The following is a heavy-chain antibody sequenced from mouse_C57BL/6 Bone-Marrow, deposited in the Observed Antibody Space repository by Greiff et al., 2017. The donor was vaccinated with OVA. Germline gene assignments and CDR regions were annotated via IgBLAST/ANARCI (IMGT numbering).Heavy chain of an antibody. D-gene: IGHD1-1*01. V-gene: IGHV1-53*01. Sequence: VQLQQPGTELVKPGASVKLSCKASGYTFTSYWMHWVKQRPGQGLEWIGNINPSNGGTNYNEKFKSKATLTVDKSSSTAYMQLSSLTSEGSSVYYCARDGSSYWYFDVWGTGTTVTVSS. CDR1: GYTFTSYW. CDR2: INPSNGGT. J-gene: IGHJ1*03. CDR3: ARDGSSYWYFDV.